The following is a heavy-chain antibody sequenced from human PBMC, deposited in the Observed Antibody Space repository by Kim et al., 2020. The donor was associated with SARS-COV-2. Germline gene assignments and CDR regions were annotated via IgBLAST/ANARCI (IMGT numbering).Heavy chain of an antibody. J-gene: IGHJ3*02. CDR1: GYTFTSYA. V-gene: IGHV1-3*01. CDR2: INAGNGNT. D-gene: IGHD3-22*01. Sequence: ASVKVSCKASGYTFTSYAMHWVRQAPGQRLEWMGWINAGNGNTKYSQKFQGRVTITRDTSASTAYMELSSLRSEDTAVYYCARSATYYYDSSGYLYDAFDIWGQGTMVNVSS. CDR3: ARSATYYYDSSGYLYDAFDI.